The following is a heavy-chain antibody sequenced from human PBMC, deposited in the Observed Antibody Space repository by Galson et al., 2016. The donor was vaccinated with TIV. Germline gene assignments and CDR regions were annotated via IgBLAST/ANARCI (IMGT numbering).Heavy chain of an antibody. J-gene: IGHJ4*02. CDR2: FDPEVFKT. Sequence: SLNELVIHWVRQAPGKGLEWMGGFDPEVFKTVYPQRFQGRVTMTADTYRDTAYMELGSLRIEDTAVYYCATVAWFPGLSLDNWGQGTLVTVSS. D-gene: IGHD2/OR15-2a*01. CDR1: SLNELV. V-gene: IGHV1-24*01. CDR3: ATVAWFPGLSLDN.